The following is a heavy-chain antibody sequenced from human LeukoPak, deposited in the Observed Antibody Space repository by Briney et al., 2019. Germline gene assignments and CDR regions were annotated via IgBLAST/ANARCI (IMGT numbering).Heavy chain of an antibody. J-gene: IGHJ4*02. CDR3: ARSGRGSSWYSFDY. V-gene: IGHV4-39*07. CDR2: IYYSGST. D-gene: IGHD6-13*01. Sequence: SETLSLTCTVSGGSISSSSYYWGWIRQPPGKGLEWIGSIYYSGSTNYNPSLKSRVTISVDTSKNQFSLKLSSVTAADTAVYYCARSGRGSSWYSFDYWGQGTLVTVSS. CDR1: GGSISSSSYY.